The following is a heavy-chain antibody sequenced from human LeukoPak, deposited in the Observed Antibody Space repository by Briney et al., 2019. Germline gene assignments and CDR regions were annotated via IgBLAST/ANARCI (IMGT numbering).Heavy chain of an antibody. CDR3: ARGVMATLAFDY. V-gene: IGHV4-34*01. Sequence: LRLSCAASGFTFSSCAMHWVRQPPGKGLEWIGEINHSGSTNYNPSLKSRVTISVDTSKNQFSLKLSSVTAADTAVYYCARGVMATLAFDYWGQGTLVTVSS. CDR1: GFTFSSCA. J-gene: IGHJ4*02. D-gene: IGHD5-24*01. CDR2: INHSGST.